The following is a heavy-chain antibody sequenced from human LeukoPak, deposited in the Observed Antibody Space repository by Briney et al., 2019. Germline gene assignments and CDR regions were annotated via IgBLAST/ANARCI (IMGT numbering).Heavy chain of an antibody. Sequence: GGSLRLSCAASGLSISSNSMHWVRQGPGKGLVWVSRIFIDGSGTSYADSVKGRFTISRDNAKNTLYLQMNSLRAEDTAVYYCARGPSGYHNTGGQGTLVTVSS. CDR1: GLSISSNS. CDR2: IFIDGSGT. CDR3: ARGPSGYHNT. D-gene: IGHD5-12*01. V-gene: IGHV3-74*01. J-gene: IGHJ4*02.